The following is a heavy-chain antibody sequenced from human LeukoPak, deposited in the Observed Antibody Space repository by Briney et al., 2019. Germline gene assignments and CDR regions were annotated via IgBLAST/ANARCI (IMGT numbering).Heavy chain of an antibody. J-gene: IGHJ6*02. D-gene: IGHD1-26*01. CDR1: GGSVTYYY. CDR2: IYYSGST. V-gene: IGHV4-59*02. CDR3: ARDGKISPYYGMDV. Sequence: SETLSLTCTVSGGSVTYYYWSWIRQTPGKGLEWIGYIYYSGSTDYNPSLKSRVTISVDTSKNQLSLKLSSVTATDTAVYYCARDGKISPYYGMDVWGQGTTVTVSS.